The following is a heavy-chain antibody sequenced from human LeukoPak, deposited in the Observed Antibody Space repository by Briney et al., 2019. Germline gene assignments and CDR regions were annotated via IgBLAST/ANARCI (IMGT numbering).Heavy chain of an antibody. CDR1: GFTFSDYY. Sequence: GGSLRLSCAASGFTFSDYYMSWIRQAPGKGLEFVSYISSSGSTIYYADSVKGRFTISRDNSKNTLYLQMNTLSAEDTAVYYCAKTGSPRFDYWGQGTLVTVSS. J-gene: IGHJ4*02. D-gene: IGHD1-26*01. CDR3: AKTGSPRFDY. V-gene: IGHV3-11*01. CDR2: ISSSGSTI.